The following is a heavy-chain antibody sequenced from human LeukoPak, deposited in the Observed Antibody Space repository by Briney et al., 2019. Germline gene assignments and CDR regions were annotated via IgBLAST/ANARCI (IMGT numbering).Heavy chain of an antibody. V-gene: IGHV3-33*01. D-gene: IGHD2-2*01. J-gene: IGHJ4*02. Sequence: GGSLRLSCAASGFTFSSYGMHWVRQAPGKGLEWVAVIWYGGSNKYYADSVKGRFTISRDNSKNTLYLQMNSLRAEDTAVYYCARDGVRLVPAALDYWGQGTLVTVSS. CDR2: IWYGGSNK. CDR3: ARDGVRLVPAALDY. CDR1: GFTFSSYG.